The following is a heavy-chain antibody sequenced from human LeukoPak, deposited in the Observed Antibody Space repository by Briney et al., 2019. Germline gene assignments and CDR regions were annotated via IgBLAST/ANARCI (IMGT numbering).Heavy chain of an antibody. V-gene: IGHV3-23*01. CDR1: GFTFSSYA. CDR3: AKDLQLRFLEWLLLGAFDI. D-gene: IGHD3-3*01. CDR2: ISGSGGST. J-gene: IGHJ3*02. Sequence: PGGSLRLSCAASGFTFSSYAMSWVRQAPGKGLEWVSAISGSGGSTYYADSVKGRFTISRDNSKNTLYLQMNSLRAEDTAVYYCAKDLQLRFLEWLLLGAFDIWGQGTMVTVSS.